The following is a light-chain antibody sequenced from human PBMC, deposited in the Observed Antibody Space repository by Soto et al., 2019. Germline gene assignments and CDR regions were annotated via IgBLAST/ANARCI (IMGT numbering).Light chain of an antibody. Sequence: EIVLTQSPATLSLSPGERATLSCRASQSVSSYLAWYQQKPGQAPRPLIYDASNRATGIPARFSGSGSGTDFTLTISSLEPEDFAIYYCQQRSKWPLTFGGGTKVEIK. CDR2: DAS. CDR1: QSVSSY. J-gene: IGKJ4*01. V-gene: IGKV3-11*01. CDR3: QQRSKWPLT.